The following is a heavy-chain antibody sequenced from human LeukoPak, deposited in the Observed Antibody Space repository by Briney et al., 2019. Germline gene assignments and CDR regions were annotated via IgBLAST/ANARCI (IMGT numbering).Heavy chain of an antibody. CDR3: AKLGSSWYAGDY. CDR1: GFTFDDYA. J-gene: IGHJ4*02. D-gene: IGHD6-13*01. Sequence: PGGSLRLSCAASGFTFDDYAMHWVRQAPGKGLEWVSAISGSGGSTYYADSVKGRFTISRDNSKNTLYLQMNSLRAEDTAVYYCAKLGSSWYAGDYWGQGTLVTVSS. CDR2: ISGSGGST. V-gene: IGHV3-23*01.